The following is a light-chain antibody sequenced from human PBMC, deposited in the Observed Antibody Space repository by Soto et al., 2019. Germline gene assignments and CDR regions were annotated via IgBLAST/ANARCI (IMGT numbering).Light chain of an antibody. J-gene: IGKJ4*01. CDR3: QQYYSTPLT. Sequence: DIVMTQSPDSLAVSLGERTTINCKCSQRVLYSSNNKNYLAWYQQKPGQPPKLLIYWASTRESGVPDRFSGSGSGTDFTLTISSLQAEDVAVYYCQQYYSTPLTFGGGNKVDIK. V-gene: IGKV4-1*01. CDR2: WAS. CDR1: QRVLYSSNNKNY.